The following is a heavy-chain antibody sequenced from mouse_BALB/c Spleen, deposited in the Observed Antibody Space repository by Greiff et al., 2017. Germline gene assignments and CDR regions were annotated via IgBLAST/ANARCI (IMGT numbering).Heavy chain of an antibody. V-gene: IGHV5-4*02. CDR1: GFTFSDYY. Sequence: EVQLVESGGGLVKPGGSLKLSCAASGFTFSDYYMYWVRQTPEKRLEWVATISDGGSYTYYPDSVKGRFTISRDNAKNNLYLQMSSLKSEDTAMYYCARDRGGYWFAYWGQGTLVTVSA. CDR2: ISDGGSYT. J-gene: IGHJ3*01. CDR3: ARDRGGYWFAY. D-gene: IGHD1-1*02.